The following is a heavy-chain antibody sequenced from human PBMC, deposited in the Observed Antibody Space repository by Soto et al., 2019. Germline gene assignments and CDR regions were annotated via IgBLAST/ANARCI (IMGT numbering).Heavy chain of an antibody. CDR1: GYTFDDYA. J-gene: IGHJ6*02. CDR3: ARDWDIVILSVPIPNYNYGMDV. CDR2: ISWNRGSI. Sequence: GGSLRLSCAASGYTFDDYAMHWVRQTQGKGLEWVSGISWNRGSIGYADSVKGRFTISRDNAKNSLYLQVNNLRDEDTAVYYCARDWDIVILSVPIPNYNYGMDVWGQGTTVTVS. D-gene: IGHD2-15*01. V-gene: IGHV3-9*01.